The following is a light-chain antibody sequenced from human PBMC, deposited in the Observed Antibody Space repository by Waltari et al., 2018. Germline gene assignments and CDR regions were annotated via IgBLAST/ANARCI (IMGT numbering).Light chain of an antibody. CDR2: GAS. J-gene: IGKJ1*01. V-gene: IGKV3-15*01. CDR3: QQYNNWLWT. CDR1: QSVSSN. Sequence: EIVMTQSPATLSVSQGERATLSYRASQSVSSNLAWYQQKPGQAPRLLIYGASTRANGIPARFSGSGSGTEFTLTISSLQSEDFAVYYCQQYNNWLWTFGQGTKVEIK.